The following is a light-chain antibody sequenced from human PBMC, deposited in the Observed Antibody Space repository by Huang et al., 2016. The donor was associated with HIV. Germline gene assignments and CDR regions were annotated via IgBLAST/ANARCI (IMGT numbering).Light chain of an antibody. J-gene: IGKJ5*01. CDR2: SAS. Sequence: IQMTQSPTSLSASVGDRVSIACRASQSISTYLNWYQQKPGKAPKLLISSASALHRGVPSRFSGSGSGTDFTLTIRGLQLDDFATYYCQQSYSALSSFGPGTRL. CDR1: QSISTY. V-gene: IGKV1-39*01. CDR3: QQSYSALSS.